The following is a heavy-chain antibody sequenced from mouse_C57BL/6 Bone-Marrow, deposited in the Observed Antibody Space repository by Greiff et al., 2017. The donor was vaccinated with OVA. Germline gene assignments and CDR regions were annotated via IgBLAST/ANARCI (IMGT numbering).Heavy chain of an antibody. V-gene: IGHV2-9-1*01. CDR3: ARKDYYGNYLYFDV. CDR2: IWTGGGT. D-gene: IGHD2-1*01. Sequence: VKLVESGPGLVAPSQSLSITCTVSGFSLTSYAISWVRQPPGKGLEWLGVIWTGGGTNYNSALKSRLSISKDNSKSQVFLKMNSLQTDDTARYYGARKDYYGNYLYFDVWGTGTTVTVSS. CDR1: GFSLTSYA. J-gene: IGHJ1*03.